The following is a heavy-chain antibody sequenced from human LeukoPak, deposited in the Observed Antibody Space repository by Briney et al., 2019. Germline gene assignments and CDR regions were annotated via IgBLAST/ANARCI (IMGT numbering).Heavy chain of an antibody. CDR3: ARAVGVTPIHNAFDI. Sequence: PGGSLRLSCAASGFTVSSNYMSWVRQAPGKGLEWVSVIYSGGGTDYADSVKGRFTISRDNSKNTLYPQMNSLRAEDTAVYYCARAVGVTPIHNAFDIWGQGTMVTLSS. D-gene: IGHD2-21*02. J-gene: IGHJ3*02. CDR1: GFTVSSNY. V-gene: IGHV3-66*02. CDR2: IYSGGGT.